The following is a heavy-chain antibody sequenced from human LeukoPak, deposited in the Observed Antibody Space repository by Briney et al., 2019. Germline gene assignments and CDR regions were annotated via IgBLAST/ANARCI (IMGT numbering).Heavy chain of an antibody. CDR2: ISSSGSTI. CDR3: ARVGRTYGSGSYYMGKFDY. V-gene: IGHV3-11*04. Sequence: PGGSLRLSCAASGFTFSDYYMNWVRQAPGKGLEWVSYISSSGSTIYYADSVKGRFTISRDNAKNSLYLQMNSLRAEDTAVYYCARVGRTYGSGSYYMGKFDYWGQGTLVTVSS. CDR1: GFTFSDYY. J-gene: IGHJ4*02. D-gene: IGHD3-10*01.